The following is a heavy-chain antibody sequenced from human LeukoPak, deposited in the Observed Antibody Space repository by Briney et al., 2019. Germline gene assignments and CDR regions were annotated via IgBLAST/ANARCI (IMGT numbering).Heavy chain of an antibody. Sequence: PGGSLRLSCAASGFTFSSNYMSGVRRARGKGLEWVSVIYRGGSTYYADSVKGRFTISRDNSKNTLYLQMNSLRAEDTAVYYCARVWGLAYAFDIWGQGTMVTVSS. D-gene: IGHD2-21*01. CDR3: ARVWGLAYAFDI. J-gene: IGHJ3*02. CDR2: IYRGGST. CDR1: GFTFSSNY. V-gene: IGHV3-66*01.